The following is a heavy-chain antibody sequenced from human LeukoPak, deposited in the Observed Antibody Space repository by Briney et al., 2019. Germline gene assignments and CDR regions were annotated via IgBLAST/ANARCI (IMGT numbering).Heavy chain of an antibody. CDR3: ARALAYSQGGHCVN. Sequence: ASVKVSCKASGYTFTSYGISWVRQAPGQGLEWMGWVSAYNGNTNYAQKLQGRVTMTTDTSTSTAYMELRCLRSDDTAVYYCARALAYSQGGHCVNWGQGTLVTVSS. CDR2: VSAYNGNT. CDR1: GYTFTSYG. D-gene: IGHD2-21*01. J-gene: IGHJ4*02. V-gene: IGHV1-18*01.